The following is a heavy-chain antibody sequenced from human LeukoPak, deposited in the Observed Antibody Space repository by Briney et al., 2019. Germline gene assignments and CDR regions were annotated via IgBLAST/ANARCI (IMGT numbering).Heavy chain of an antibody. CDR2: IYYSGST. Sequence: SETLSLTCTVSGGSISSSSYYWGWIRQPPGKGLELIGSIYYSGSTYYNPSLKSRVTISVDTSKNQFSLKLSSVTAADTAVYYCARLALQEVGATQTYYLDYWGQGTLVTVSS. J-gene: IGHJ4*02. V-gene: IGHV4-39*01. CDR1: GGSISSSSYY. CDR3: ARLALQEVGATQTYYLDY. D-gene: IGHD1-26*01.